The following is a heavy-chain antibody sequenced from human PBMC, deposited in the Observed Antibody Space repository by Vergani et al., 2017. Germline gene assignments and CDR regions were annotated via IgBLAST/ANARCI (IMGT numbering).Heavy chain of an antibody. D-gene: IGHD3-3*01. J-gene: IGHJ5*02. V-gene: IGHV1-69-2*01. CDR2: VDPEDGET. CDR3: ARSNGGITIFGVVIDQNWFDP. CDR1: GYTFTSYA. Sequence: VQLVQSGAEVKKPGASVKVSCKASGYTFTSYAMHWVRQAPGQRLEWMGLVDPEDGETIYAEKFQGRVTITADTSTDTAYMELSSLRSEDTAVYYCARSNGGITIFGVVIDQNWFDPWGQGTLVTVSS.